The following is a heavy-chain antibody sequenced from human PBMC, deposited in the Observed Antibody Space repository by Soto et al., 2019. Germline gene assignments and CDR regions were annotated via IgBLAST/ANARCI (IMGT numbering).Heavy chain of an antibody. CDR2: IYPGDSDT. V-gene: IGHV5-51*01. D-gene: IGHD6-13*01. CDR1: GYSFTSYW. CDR3: ARQAAAGKYYYAMDV. Sequence: GESLKISCKGSGYSFTSYWIGWVRQMPGKGLEWMGIIYPGDSDTRYSPSFQGQVTISADKSISTTYLQWSSLKASDTAIYYCARQAAAGKYYYAMDVWGQGTTVTVSS. J-gene: IGHJ6*02.